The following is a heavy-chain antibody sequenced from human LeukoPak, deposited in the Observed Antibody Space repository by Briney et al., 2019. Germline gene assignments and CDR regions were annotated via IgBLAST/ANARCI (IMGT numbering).Heavy chain of an antibody. D-gene: IGHD3-22*01. CDR3: ARDPYNPTENYYDSSGYLNWFDP. CDR1: GYTFTSYG. V-gene: IGHV1-18*01. Sequence: ASVKVSCKASGYTFTSYGISWVRQAPGQGLEWMGWISAYNGNTNYAQKLQGRVTMTTDTSTSTAYMELRSLRSDDTAVYYCARDPYNPTENYYDSSGYLNWFDPWGQGTLVTVSS. CDR2: ISAYNGNT. J-gene: IGHJ5*02.